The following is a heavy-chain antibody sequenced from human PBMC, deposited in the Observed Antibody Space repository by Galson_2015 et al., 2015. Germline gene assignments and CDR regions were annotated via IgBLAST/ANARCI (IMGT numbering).Heavy chain of an antibody. CDR2: ISAYNGNT. Sequence: SVKVSCKASGYTFTSYGISWVRQAPGQGLEWMGWISAYNGNTNYAQKLQGRVTMTTDTSTSTAYMELRSLRSDDTAVYYCARDRGGRTGTTRSAYYYYYYMDVWGKGTTVTVSS. D-gene: IGHD1-7*01. CDR3: ARDRGGRTGTTRSAYYYYYYMDV. V-gene: IGHV1-18*01. CDR1: GYTFTSYG. J-gene: IGHJ6*03.